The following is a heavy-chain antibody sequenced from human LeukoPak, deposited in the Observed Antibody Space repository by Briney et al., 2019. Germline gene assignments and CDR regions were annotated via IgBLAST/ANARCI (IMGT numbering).Heavy chain of an antibody. CDR2: ISYDGSNK. Sequence: GRSLRLSCAASGFTFSSYGMHWVRQAPGKGLEWVAVISYDGSNKYYADSVKGRFTISRDNSKNTLYLQMNSLRAEDTAVYYCAKEAGGIAVAGEAQYFDYWGQGTLVTVSS. J-gene: IGHJ4*02. CDR1: GFTFSSYG. D-gene: IGHD6-19*01. V-gene: IGHV3-30*18. CDR3: AKEAGGIAVAGEAQYFDY.